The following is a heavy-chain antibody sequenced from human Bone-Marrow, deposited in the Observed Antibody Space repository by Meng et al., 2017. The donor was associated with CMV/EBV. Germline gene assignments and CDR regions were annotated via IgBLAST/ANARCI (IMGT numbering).Heavy chain of an antibody. Sequence: SGPTLVQPTQPLTLTCTFSWFSLRTSGVGVGWIRQPPGKALEWLALSYWNDDKHYSPSLKSRLTITKDTAKNQVVLKMTNMDPLDTDTYYFAHKRIGVVRGYFDYWGQGTLVTVSS. CDR3: AHKRIGVVRGYFDY. V-gene: IGHV2-5*01. CDR2: SYWNDDK. CDR1: WFSLRTSGVG. D-gene: IGHD3-10*01. J-gene: IGHJ4*02.